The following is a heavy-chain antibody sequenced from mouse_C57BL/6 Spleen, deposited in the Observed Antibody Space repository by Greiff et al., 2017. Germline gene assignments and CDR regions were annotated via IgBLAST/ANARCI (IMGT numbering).Heavy chain of an antibody. CDR2: IDPSDSYT. Sequence: QVQLQQSGAELVRPGTSVKLSCTASGYTFTSYWMHWVKQRPGQGLEWIGVIDPSDSYTNYNQKFKGKATLTVDTSSSTAYMQLSSLTSEDSAVYYGTRDEAAQAGEYAMDYWGQGTSVTVSS. J-gene: IGHJ4*01. V-gene: IGHV1-59*01. CDR3: TRDEAAQAGEYAMDY. CDR1: GYTFTSYW. D-gene: IGHD3-2*02.